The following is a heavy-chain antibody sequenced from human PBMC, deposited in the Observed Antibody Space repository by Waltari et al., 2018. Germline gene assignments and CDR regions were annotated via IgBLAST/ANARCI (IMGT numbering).Heavy chain of an antibody. Sequence: QVQLQESGPGLVKASETLSLICSVSGDSISSYYWSWIRQPPGKGLAWIGYISTSGSTNYNPSLKSRVTISVDTSKNQFSLKLGSVTAADTALYYCARDYYYGSGSLDSWGQGALVTVSS. CDR3: ARDYYYGSGSLDS. CDR2: ISTSGST. D-gene: IGHD3-10*01. V-gene: IGHV4-4*09. J-gene: IGHJ4*02. CDR1: GDSISSYY.